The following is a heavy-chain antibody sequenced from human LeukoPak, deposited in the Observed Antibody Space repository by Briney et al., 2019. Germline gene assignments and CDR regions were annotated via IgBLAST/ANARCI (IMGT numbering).Heavy chain of an antibody. Sequence: SETLSLTCTVSGGSISSSSYYWGWIRQPPGKGLEWIGSIYYSGSTYYNPSLKSRVTISVDTSKNQFSLKLSSVTAADTAVYYCASSDSSGYGNDAFDIWGQGTMVTVSS. CDR1: GGSISSSSYY. D-gene: IGHD3-22*01. V-gene: IGHV4-39*01. CDR3: ASSDSSGYGNDAFDI. J-gene: IGHJ3*02. CDR2: IYYSGST.